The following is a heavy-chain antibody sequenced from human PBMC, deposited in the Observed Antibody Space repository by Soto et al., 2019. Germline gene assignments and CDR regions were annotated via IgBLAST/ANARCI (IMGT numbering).Heavy chain of an antibody. CDR2: ISYDGSNK. CDR1: GFTFSRYG. D-gene: IGHD3-3*01. V-gene: IGHV3-30*18. Sequence: QVQLVESGGGVVQPGRSLRLSCAASGFTFSRYGMHWVRQAPGKGLEWVAVISYDGSNKYYADSVKGRFTISRDNSKNTLYLQRNILRAEDTAVDYCANGRRSRGLLWEWLCEDWGQGTLVSVST. J-gene: IGHJ4*02. CDR3: ANGRRSRGLLWEWLCED.